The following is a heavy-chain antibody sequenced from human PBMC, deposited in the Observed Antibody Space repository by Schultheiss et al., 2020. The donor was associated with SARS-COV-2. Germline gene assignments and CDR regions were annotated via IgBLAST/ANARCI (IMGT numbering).Heavy chain of an antibody. Sequence: GGSLRLSCAASGFTFSIYGMHWVRQAPGKGLQWVANIKQDGSVEHYVDSVRGRFIISRDNAKNSLDLQMNSLRVDDTAVYYCVKEGEEMGTSWGQGTLVTVSS. D-gene: IGHD1-1*01. J-gene: IGHJ4*02. CDR2: IKQDGSVE. CDR3: VKEGEEMGTS. V-gene: IGHV3-7*03. CDR1: GFTFSIYG.